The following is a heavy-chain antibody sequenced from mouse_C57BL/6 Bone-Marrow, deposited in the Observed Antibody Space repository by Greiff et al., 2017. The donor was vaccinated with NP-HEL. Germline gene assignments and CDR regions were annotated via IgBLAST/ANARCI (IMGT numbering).Heavy chain of an antibody. Sequence: LVESGAELAKPGASVKLSCKASGYTFTSYWMHWVKQRPGQGLEWIGYINPSSGYTKYNQKFKDKATLTADKSSSTAYMQLSSLTYEDSAVYYCARYPPLYDGYYGYAMDYWGQGTSVTVSS. J-gene: IGHJ4*01. CDR2: INPSSGYT. D-gene: IGHD2-3*01. CDR1: GYTFTSYW. CDR3: ARYPPLYDGYYGYAMDY. V-gene: IGHV1-7*01.